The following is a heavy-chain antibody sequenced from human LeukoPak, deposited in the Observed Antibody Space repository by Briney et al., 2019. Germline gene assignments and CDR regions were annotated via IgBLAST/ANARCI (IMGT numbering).Heavy chain of an antibody. CDR3: AAPSRGGSSPLDY. Sequence: PGGSLRLSCAASGFTFSSYSMNWVRQAPGKGLEWVSSISSSSSYIYYADSVTGRFTISRDNAKNSLYLQMNSLRAEDTAVYYCAAPSRGGSSPLDYWGQGTLVTVSS. J-gene: IGHJ4*02. CDR2: ISSSSSYI. V-gene: IGHV3-21*01. D-gene: IGHD2-15*01. CDR1: GFTFSSYS.